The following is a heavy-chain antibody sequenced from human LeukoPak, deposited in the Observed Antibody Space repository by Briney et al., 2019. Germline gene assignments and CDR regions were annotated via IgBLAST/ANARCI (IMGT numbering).Heavy chain of an antibody. Sequence: PSETLSLTCAVYGGSFSGYYWSWIRQPPGKGLEWIGEINHSGSTNYNPSLKSRVTISVDTSKNQFSLKLSSVTAADTAVYYCARGSRYNWNYDYYYGMDVWGQGTTVTVSS. J-gene: IGHJ6*02. CDR1: GGSFSGYY. V-gene: IGHV4-34*01. D-gene: IGHD1-20*01. CDR3: ARGSRYNWNYDYYYGMDV. CDR2: INHSGST.